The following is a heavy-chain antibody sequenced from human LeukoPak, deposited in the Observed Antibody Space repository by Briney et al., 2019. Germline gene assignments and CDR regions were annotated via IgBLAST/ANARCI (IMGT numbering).Heavy chain of an antibody. CDR2: ISSSGSTI. CDR3: ARDLMIAEVHY. CDR1: GFTFSDYY. J-gene: IGHJ4*02. Sequence: GGSLRLSCAASGFTFSDYYMSWIRQAPGKGLEWVSYISSSGSTIYYADSVKGRFTISRDYAKNSLYLQMNSLRAEDTAVYYCARDLMIAEVHYWGQGTLVTVSS. V-gene: IGHV3-11*01. D-gene: IGHD3-22*01.